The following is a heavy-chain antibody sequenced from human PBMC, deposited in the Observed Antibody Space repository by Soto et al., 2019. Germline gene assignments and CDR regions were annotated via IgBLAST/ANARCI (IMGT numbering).Heavy chain of an antibody. Sequence: SETLSLTCAVYGGSFSGYYWSWIRQPPGKGLEWIGEINHSGSTNYNPSLKSRVTISVDTSKNQFSLKLSSVTAADTAVYYCARIRIVVVVAATNYFDYWGQGTLVTVSS. D-gene: IGHD2-15*01. CDR2: INHSGST. CDR3: ARIRIVVVVAATNYFDY. J-gene: IGHJ4*02. V-gene: IGHV4-34*01. CDR1: GGSFSGYY.